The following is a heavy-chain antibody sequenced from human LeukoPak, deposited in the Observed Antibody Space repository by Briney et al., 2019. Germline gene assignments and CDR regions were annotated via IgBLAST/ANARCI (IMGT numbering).Heavy chain of an antibody. CDR3: AKGLVLRFLEWSYFDY. Sequence: GGSLRLSCAASGFTFSSCGMHWVRQAPGKGLEWVAVISYDGSNKYYADSVKGRFTISRDNSKNTLYLQMNSLRAEDTAVYYCAKGLVLRFLEWSYFDYWGQGTLVTVSS. CDR2: ISYDGSNK. J-gene: IGHJ4*02. CDR1: GFTFSSCG. D-gene: IGHD3-3*01. V-gene: IGHV3-30*18.